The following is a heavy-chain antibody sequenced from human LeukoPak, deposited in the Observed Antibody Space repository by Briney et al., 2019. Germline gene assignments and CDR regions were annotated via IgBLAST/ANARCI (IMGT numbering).Heavy chain of an antibody. D-gene: IGHD2-15*01. CDR1: GYTFTSYG. J-gene: IGHJ5*02. Sequence: GASVKVSCKASGYTFTSYGISWVRQAPGQGLEWMGWISAYNGNTNYAQKLQGRVTMTTDTSTSTAYMELRSLRSDDTAVYYCARDVGVVAANTNWFDPWGQGTLVTVSS. CDR2: ISAYNGNT. V-gene: IGHV1-18*01. CDR3: ARDVGVVAANTNWFDP.